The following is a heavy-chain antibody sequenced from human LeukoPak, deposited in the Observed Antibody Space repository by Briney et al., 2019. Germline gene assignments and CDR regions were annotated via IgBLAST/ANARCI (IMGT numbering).Heavy chain of an antibody. CDR3: ARIRDGYNDAYDI. CDR2: INPSGGNT. Sequence: GASVKVSCKASGYTFTGYYMHWVRQAPGQGLEWMGWINPSGGNTNYAQNFQGRVTMTRDTSASTVYMELSSLRSEDTAIYYCARIRDGYNDAYDIWGQGTVVTVPS. D-gene: IGHD5-24*01. V-gene: IGHV1-46*01. CDR1: GYTFTGYY. J-gene: IGHJ3*02.